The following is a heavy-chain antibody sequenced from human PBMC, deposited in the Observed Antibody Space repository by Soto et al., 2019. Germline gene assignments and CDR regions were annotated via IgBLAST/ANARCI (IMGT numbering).Heavy chain of an antibody. CDR1: GYKFTSYG. D-gene: IGHD6-19*01. Sequence: QIHLVQSGPEVKKPGASVKVSCKASGYKFTSYGITWVRQAPGQGLEWMGWISGYNGDTKFGQKVQGRVTLTTDTSTSTAYMELRSLRSDDTAVYYWARDQWMVPRGGYDWGQGTLVTVSS. CDR2: ISGYNGDT. V-gene: IGHV1-18*01. CDR3: ARDQWMVPRGGYD. J-gene: IGHJ4*02.